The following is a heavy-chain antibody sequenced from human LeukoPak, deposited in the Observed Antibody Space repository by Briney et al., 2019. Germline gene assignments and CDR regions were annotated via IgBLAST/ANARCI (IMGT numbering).Heavy chain of an antibody. CDR2: IRSRAYGGTT. V-gene: IGHV3-49*04. D-gene: IGHD3-9*01. CDR3: TRVGGYYDILTGYPTDDF. CDR1: GFTFGDYA. Sequence: PGRSLRLSCTASGFTFGDYAMSWVRQAPGKGLEWVGFIRSRAYGGTTEYAASVKGRFTISRDDSKSIAYLQMNSLKTEDTAVYYCTRVGGYYDILTGYPTDDFWGQGTLVTVSS. J-gene: IGHJ4*02.